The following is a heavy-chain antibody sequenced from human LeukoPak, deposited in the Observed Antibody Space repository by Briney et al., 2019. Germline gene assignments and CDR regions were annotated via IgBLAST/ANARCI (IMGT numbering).Heavy chain of an antibody. D-gene: IGHD5-12*01. CDR1: GLTFSTYA. Sequence: GGSLRLSCAASGLTFSTYAMHWVRQAPGKGLEWVAVISDDENNKYYADSVKGRFTISRDNYRNTLYLQMNSLRPEDTAVYYCAKDRVAMIEDAFDIWGQGTMVTVSS. CDR2: ISDDENNK. CDR3: AKDRVAMIEDAFDI. V-gene: IGHV3-30*18. J-gene: IGHJ3*02.